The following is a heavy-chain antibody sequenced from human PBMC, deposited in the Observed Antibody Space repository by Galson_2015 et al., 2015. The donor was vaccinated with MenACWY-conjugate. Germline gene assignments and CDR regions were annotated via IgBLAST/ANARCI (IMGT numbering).Heavy chain of an antibody. J-gene: IGHJ4*02. CDR3: ARDVSSHFDY. V-gene: IGHV3-74*01. CDR1: GFTFTSYW. Sequence: SLRLSCAASGFTFTSYWMHWVRQTPGKGLVWVSRITSDGSSTYYADSVKGRFTISRDNAKNTLYLQMNSLRAEDTAVYYCARDVSSHFDYWGQGTLVTVSS. D-gene: IGHD6-13*01. CDR2: ITSDGSST.